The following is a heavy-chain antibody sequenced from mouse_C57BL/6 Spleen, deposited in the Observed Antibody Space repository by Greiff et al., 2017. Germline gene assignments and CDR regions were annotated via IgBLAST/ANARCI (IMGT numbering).Heavy chain of an antibody. Sequence: QVQLKQSGAELVRPGTSVKVSCKASGYAFTNYLIEWVKQRPGQGLEWIGVINPGSGGTNYNEKFKGKATLTADKSSSTAYMQLSSLTSEDSAVYFCARCDYGPWFAYWGQGTLVTVSA. CDR3: ARCDYGPWFAY. CDR1: GYAFTNYL. D-gene: IGHD1-2*01. CDR2: INPGSGGT. V-gene: IGHV1-54*01. J-gene: IGHJ3*01.